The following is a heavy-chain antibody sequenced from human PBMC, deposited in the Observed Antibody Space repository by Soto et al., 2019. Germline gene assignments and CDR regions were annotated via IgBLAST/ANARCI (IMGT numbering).Heavy chain of an antibody. J-gene: IGHJ5*02. CDR3: ARDPGIAAAGTGLAP. V-gene: IGHV1-46*03. CDR1: GYTFTSYY. D-gene: IGHD6-13*01. Sequence: GASVKVSCKASGYTFTSYYMHWVRQAPGQGLEWMGIINPSGGSTSYAQKFQGRVTMTRDTSTSTVYMELSSLRSEDTAVYYCARDPGIAAAGTGLAPWGQGTLVTVSS. CDR2: INPSGGST.